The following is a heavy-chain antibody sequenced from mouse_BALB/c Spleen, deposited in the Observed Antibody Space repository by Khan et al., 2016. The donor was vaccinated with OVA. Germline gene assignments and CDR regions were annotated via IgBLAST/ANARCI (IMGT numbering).Heavy chain of an antibody. CDR2: INSNTGEA. J-gene: IGHJ4*01. D-gene: IGHD3-3*01. Sequence: QIQLVQSGPELKKPGETVKISCKASGYTFTNYGMNWVKQAPGKGLKWMGWINSNTGEATYADDFKGRFAFSLENSASTAYLQIKNLKNEDTATFFCVRGGRRAMDYWGQRTSVPVSS. V-gene: IGHV9-3-1*01. CDR1: GYTFTNYG. CDR3: VRGGRRAMDY.